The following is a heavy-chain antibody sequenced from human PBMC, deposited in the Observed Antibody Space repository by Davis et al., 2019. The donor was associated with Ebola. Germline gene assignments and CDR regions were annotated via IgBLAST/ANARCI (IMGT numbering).Heavy chain of an antibody. J-gene: IGHJ5*02. CDR2: IRYDGSNK. V-gene: IGHV3-30*02. CDR1: GFTFSSYG. D-gene: IGHD1-26*01. CDR3: AKRTRELNWFDP. Sequence: PGESLRLSCAASGFTFSSYGMHWVRQAPGKGLEWVAFIRYDGSNKYYADSVTGRFTISRDNSKNTLYLQMNSLRAEDTAVYYCAKRTRELNWFDPWGQGTLVTVSS.